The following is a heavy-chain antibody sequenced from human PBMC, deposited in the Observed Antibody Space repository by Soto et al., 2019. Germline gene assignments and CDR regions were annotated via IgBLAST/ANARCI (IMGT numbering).Heavy chain of an antibody. D-gene: IGHD4-17*01. CDR1: GFSFSDYT. CDR3: ATGPSGSGVYEGAFDI. Sequence: EVQLVESGGGLVQPGGSLRLSCAASGFSFSDYTMNWVRQTPGKGLEWISHISSSSTTIYYADSVKGRFTISRDNAKNSLYLQMNSLSAEDTAVYYCATGPSGSGVYEGAFDIWGQGTMVTVSS. V-gene: IGHV3-48*01. J-gene: IGHJ3*02. CDR2: ISSSSTTI.